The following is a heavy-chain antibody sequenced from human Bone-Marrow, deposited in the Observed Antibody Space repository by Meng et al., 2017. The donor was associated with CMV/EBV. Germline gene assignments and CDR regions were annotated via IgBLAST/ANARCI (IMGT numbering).Heavy chain of an antibody. Sequence: GESLKISCAASGFTVSSNYMSWVRQAPGKGLEWVSVIYSGGSTYYADSVKGRFTISRDNSKNTLYLQMNSLRAEDTAVYYCARDLRAAAFDYWGHGTLVTVSS. CDR3: ARDLRAAAFDY. CDR1: GFTVSSNY. D-gene: IGHD6-13*01. J-gene: IGHJ4*01. CDR2: IYSGGST. V-gene: IGHV3-66*02.